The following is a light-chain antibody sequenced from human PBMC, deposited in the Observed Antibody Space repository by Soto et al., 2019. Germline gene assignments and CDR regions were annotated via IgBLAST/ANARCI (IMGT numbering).Light chain of an antibody. J-gene: IGKJ4*01. Sequence: EIVLTQSPATLSLSPGERATLSCRASQSVSSYLAWYQQKPGQAPRLLIYDASNRATGIPARFSGSGSGTDFTLTISRLEHEDFAVYYCQQRSTSFGGGTKVEIK. CDR1: QSVSSY. CDR3: QQRSTS. V-gene: IGKV3-11*01. CDR2: DAS.